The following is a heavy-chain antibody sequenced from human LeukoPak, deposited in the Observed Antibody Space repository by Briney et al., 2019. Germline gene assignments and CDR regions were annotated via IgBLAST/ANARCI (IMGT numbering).Heavy chain of an antibody. CDR1: GGSISSSSYY. CDR2: IYYSGST. J-gene: IGHJ3*02. CDR3: ARHTDDSDAFDI. D-gene: IGHD2-21*02. V-gene: IGHV4-39*01. Sequence: SDTLSLTCTVSGGSISSSSYYWGWIRQPPGKGLEWIGSIYYSGSTYYNPSLKSRVTISVDTSKNQFSLKLSSVTAADTAVYYCARHTDDSDAFDIWGQGTMVTVSS.